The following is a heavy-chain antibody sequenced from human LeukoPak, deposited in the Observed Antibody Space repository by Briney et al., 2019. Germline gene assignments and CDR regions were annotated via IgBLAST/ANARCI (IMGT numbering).Heavy chain of an antibody. CDR1: GFSVSNYY. CDR3: TRGQSYCGADCYSD. Sequence: GGSLRLSCAASGFSVSNYYMSWVRQPPGKGLEWVSVMYTGGGRYYGDSVKGGFTISRDNSKNTVFLQMNSLRVEDTALYYCTRGQSYCGADCYSDWGQGTLVTVSS. CDR2: MYTGGGR. D-gene: IGHD2-21*02. V-gene: IGHV3-66*01. J-gene: IGHJ4*02.